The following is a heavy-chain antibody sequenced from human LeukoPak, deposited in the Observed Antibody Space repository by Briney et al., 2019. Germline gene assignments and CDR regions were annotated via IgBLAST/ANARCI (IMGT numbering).Heavy chain of an antibody. V-gene: IGHV3-7*03. J-gene: IGHJ4*02. CDR2: IKKDGSEK. Sequence: GGSLRLSCAASGFTFSSYWMSWVRQAPGKGLEWVANIKKDGSEKYYVDSVKGRFTISRDNAKNSVYLQMNSLRAEDTAVYYCARERYYYDSTYYYVKYFDYWGQGTLVTVSS. CDR1: GFTFSSYW. D-gene: IGHD3-22*01. CDR3: ARERYYYDSTYYYVKYFDY.